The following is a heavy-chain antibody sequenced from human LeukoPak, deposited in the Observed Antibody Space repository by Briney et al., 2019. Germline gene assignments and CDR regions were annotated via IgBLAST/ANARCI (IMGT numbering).Heavy chain of an antibody. CDR1: GFTFSDHY. V-gene: IGHV1-2*02. Sequence: GASLTVSSKTSGFTFSDHYMHWLRQAPGQGLEWMGWIKPDSVATNYAQKFQGRFTMSRDMSISTVYMELTSLTSDDTAMYWCARNHDYGPDYWGQGTLVTVSA. J-gene: IGHJ4*02. D-gene: IGHD4/OR15-4a*01. CDR3: ARNHDYGPDY. CDR2: IKPDSVAT.